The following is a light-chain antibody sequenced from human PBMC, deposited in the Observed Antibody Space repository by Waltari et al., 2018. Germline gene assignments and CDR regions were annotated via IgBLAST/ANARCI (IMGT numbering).Light chain of an antibody. CDR3: HSRDASGVGGS. V-gene: IGLV3-19*01. CDR2: EKD. J-gene: IGLJ2*01. Sequence: SSELTQDPAVSVAMGQTVRITCQGDSIRRYYSSWYQQRPGQAPILVIYEKDNRPSGVPDRFSGSSSHNTASLTITGAQAEDEASYYCHSRDASGVGGSFGGGTKLTVL. CDR1: SIRRYY.